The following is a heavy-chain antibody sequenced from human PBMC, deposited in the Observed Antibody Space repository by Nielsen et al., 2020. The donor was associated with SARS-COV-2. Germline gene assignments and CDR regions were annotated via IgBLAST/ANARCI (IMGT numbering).Heavy chain of an antibody. D-gene: IGHD3-3*01. CDR3: ARGDYDFWSGYYGD. V-gene: IGHV3-21*06. CDR2: TSFSSRDI. CDR1: GSTFRDYA. Sequence: GGSLRLSCAASGSTFRDYAMNWVRQAPGKGLEWVSYTSFSSRDIYYADSVKGRFTVSRDNDKNSLYLQMNSLRVGDTAVYYCARGDYDFWSGYYGDWGQGTLVTVSS. J-gene: IGHJ4*02.